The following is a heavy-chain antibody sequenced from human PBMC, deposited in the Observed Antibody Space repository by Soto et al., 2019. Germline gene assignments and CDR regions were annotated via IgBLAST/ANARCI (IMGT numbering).Heavy chain of an antibody. CDR1: GGSISSGDYY. Sequence: SETLSLTCTVSGGSISSGDYYWSWIRQPPGKGLEWIGYIYYSGSTYYNPSLRSRVTISVDTSKNQFSLKLSSVTAADTAVYYCARDRPPQYDSSGYYFDYWGQGTLVTVSS. V-gene: IGHV4-30-4*01. D-gene: IGHD3-22*01. CDR3: ARDRPPQYDSSGYYFDY. CDR2: IYYSGST. J-gene: IGHJ4*02.